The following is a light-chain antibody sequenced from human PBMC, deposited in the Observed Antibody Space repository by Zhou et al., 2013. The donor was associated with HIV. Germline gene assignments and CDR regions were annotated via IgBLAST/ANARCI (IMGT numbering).Light chain of an antibody. CDR2: AAS. Sequence: DIQMTQSASSLSASVGERVTISCRSSQSISKYVNWYQQKPGKAPKLLIYAASSLQSGVPSRFSGSGSGTDFALTIDCLQSEDFATYYCQQYYNCPRTFGQG. CDR3: QQYYNCPRT. J-gene: IGKJ2*01. V-gene: IGKV1-39*01. CDR1: QSISKY.